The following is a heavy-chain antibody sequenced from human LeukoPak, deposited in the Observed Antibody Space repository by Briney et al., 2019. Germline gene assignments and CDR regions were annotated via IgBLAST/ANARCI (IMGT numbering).Heavy chain of an antibody. V-gene: IGHV4-34*01. CDR1: GGSFSGYY. D-gene: IGHD5-18*01. CDR3: ASENTAMVLHYFDY. Sequence: SETLSLTCAVYGGSFSGYYWSWIPQPPGKGLEWIGEINHSGSTNYNPSLKSRVTISVDTSKNQFSLKLSSVTAADTDVYYCASENTAMVLHYFDYWGQGTLVTVSS. J-gene: IGHJ4*02. CDR2: INHSGST.